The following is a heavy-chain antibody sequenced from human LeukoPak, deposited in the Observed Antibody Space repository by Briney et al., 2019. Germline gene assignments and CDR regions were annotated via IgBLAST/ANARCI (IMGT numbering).Heavy chain of an antibody. J-gene: IGHJ5*02. Sequence: SETLSLTCTVSGGSISSYYWSWIRQPPGKGLEWIGYIYYSGSTNYNPSLKSRVTMSVDTSKNQFSLKLSSVTAADTAVYYCAGATGYSSGGGWFDPWGQGTLVTVSS. CDR3: AGATGYSSGGGWFDP. CDR1: GGSISSYY. V-gene: IGHV4-59*12. CDR2: IYYSGST. D-gene: IGHD6-19*01.